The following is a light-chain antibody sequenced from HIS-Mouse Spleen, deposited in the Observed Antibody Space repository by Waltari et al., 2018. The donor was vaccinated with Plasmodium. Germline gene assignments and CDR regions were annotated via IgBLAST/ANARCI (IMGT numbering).Light chain of an antibody. CDR3: YSTDSSGNHRV. CDR1: PLPKNY. CDR2: EDS. Sequence: SYELTPSTSVPVSPGQPCRVTCFGYPLPKNYAYWYQQKLVQAPVLFIYEDSKRPSGIPERFSGSSSGTMATLTISGAQVVDEADYYGYSTDSSGNHRVFGGGTKLTVL. V-gene: IGLV3-10*01. J-gene: IGLJ3*02.